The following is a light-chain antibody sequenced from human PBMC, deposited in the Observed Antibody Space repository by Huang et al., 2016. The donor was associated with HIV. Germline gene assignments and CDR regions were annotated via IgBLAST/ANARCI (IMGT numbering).Light chain of an antibody. CDR3: QQYFSPPVT. Sequence: DIVMTKSPDSLAVFLGERATINCKSSQSLLSGNNKNYLTWFQQKSGQPPKLLIYWASTRESGVPDRFTGSGSRTDFTLTINSLQPEDVAVYYCQQYFSPPVTFGPGTKVHV. J-gene: IGKJ3*01. CDR2: WAS. CDR1: QSLLSGNNKNY. V-gene: IGKV4-1*01.